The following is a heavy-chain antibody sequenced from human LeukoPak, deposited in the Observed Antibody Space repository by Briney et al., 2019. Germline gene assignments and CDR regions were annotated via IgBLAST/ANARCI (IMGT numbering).Heavy chain of an antibody. D-gene: IGHD1-26*01. Sequence: GASVKVSCKASGYTFTSYGISWVRQAPGQGLEWMGWISAYNGNTNYAQKLQGRVTMTTDTSTSTVYMELSSLRSQDTAVYYCAREVGIRGHFDYWGRGTPVTVSS. CDR2: ISAYNGNT. J-gene: IGHJ4*02. V-gene: IGHV1-18*01. CDR3: AREVGIRGHFDY. CDR1: GYTFTSYG.